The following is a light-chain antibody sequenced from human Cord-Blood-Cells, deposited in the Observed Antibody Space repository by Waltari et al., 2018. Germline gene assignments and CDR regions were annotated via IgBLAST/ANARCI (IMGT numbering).Light chain of an antibody. CDR2: EGS. CDR3: CSYAGSSTVV. V-gene: IGLV2-23*01. J-gene: IGLJ2*01. CDR1: SSDVGSYNL. Sequence: QSALTQPASVSGSPGPSITITCTGTSSDVGSYNLVSWYQKHPGKAPKLMIYEGSNRPSGVSNRFSGSKSGNTASLTISGLQSEDEADYYCCSYAGSSTVVFGGGTKLTVL.